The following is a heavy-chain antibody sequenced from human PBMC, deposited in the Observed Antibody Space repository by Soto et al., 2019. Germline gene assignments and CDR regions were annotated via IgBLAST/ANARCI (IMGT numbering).Heavy chain of an antibody. CDR1: GYTFTGYG. D-gene: IGHD2-8*01. J-gene: IGHJ6*02. CDR2: ISGYNGDT. V-gene: IGHV1-18*01. Sequence: ASVKVSCKASGYTFTGYGISWVRQAPGQGLEWMGWISGYNGDTTYAQKFQGRVTMTIDTSTSTAYMELRSLTSDDTAVYYCAKNGQPPYYYYGLDVWGPGTKVTVSS. CDR3: AKNGQPPYYYYGLDV.